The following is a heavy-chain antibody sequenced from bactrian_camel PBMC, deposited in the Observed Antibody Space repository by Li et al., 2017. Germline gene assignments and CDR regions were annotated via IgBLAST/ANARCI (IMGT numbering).Heavy chain of an antibody. CDR1: GFTFSLEA. Sequence: VQLVESGGGLVQPGGSLRLSCAASGFTFSLEAMTWVRQPPGKGLEWVSSISTGGVNRYVADSVKDRFTVWRDNTKNTLYLELKSLKTEDTALYYCAAHEGPWCPHAGFLAYAHVGQGTQVTV. V-gene: IGHV3S31*01. CDR2: ISTGGVNR. D-gene: IGHD1*01. J-gene: IGHJ4*01.